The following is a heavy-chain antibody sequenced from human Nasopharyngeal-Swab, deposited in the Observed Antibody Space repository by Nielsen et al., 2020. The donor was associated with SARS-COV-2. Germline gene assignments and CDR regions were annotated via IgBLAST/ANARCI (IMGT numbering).Heavy chain of an antibody. J-gene: IGHJ4*02. V-gene: IGHV3-23*01. CDR2: IVGRGDNSGSGGST. Sequence: WIRQPPGKGLGWVAAIVGRGDNSGSGGSTYYADSVKGRFTISRDNSKNTLSLQMNSLRAEDTAVYYCAKDLRGPYFFWGQGTLVTVSS. D-gene: IGHD2/OR15-2a*01. CDR3: AKDLRGPYFF.